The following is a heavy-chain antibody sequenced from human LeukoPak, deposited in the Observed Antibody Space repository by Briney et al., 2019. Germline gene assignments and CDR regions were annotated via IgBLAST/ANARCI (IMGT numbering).Heavy chain of an antibody. V-gene: IGHV4-39*01. CDR1: GGSISSSTYY. CDR2: IYYSGIT. J-gene: IGHJ4*02. Sequence: SETLSLTCPVSGGSISSSTYYWGWIRQPPGKGLEWIGSIYYSGITYCNPSLKSRVTMSVDTSKNQFSLKLSSVTAADTAVYYCARIAATATTFGSFDYWGQGTLVTVSS. CDR3: ARIAATATTFGSFDY. D-gene: IGHD6-13*01.